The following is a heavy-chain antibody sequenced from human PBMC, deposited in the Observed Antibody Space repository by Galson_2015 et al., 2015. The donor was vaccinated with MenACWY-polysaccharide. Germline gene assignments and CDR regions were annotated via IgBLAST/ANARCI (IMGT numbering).Heavy chain of an antibody. CDR2: IYHSGST. CDR1: GGSISSSSHW. D-gene: IGHD3-16*01. J-gene: IGHJ4*02. V-gene: IGHV4-4*02. Sequence: ATLSLTCSVSGGSISSSSHWWRWVRPPPGEGLEWIGEIYHSGSTNYNPSLKSRVTISIDKSKNRFSLKLTSVTAADTAVYHCARGIGGLLDYWGQGTRATGSS. CDR3: ARGIGGLLDY.